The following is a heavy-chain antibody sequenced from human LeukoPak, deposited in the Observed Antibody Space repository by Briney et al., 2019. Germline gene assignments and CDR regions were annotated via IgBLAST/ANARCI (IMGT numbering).Heavy chain of an antibody. D-gene: IGHD6-19*01. V-gene: IGHV4-59*01. J-gene: IGHJ4*02. Sequence: SETLSLTCTVSSGSFSAFYWSWIRQSPGKTLEWIGYIYHSGSTNYNPSLESRVCISVDKSKNHFSLKMNSVTAADTAVYYCARDRSGWIDFWGQGTLVTVSS. CDR3: ARDRSGWIDF. CDR2: IYHSGST. CDR1: SGSFSAFY.